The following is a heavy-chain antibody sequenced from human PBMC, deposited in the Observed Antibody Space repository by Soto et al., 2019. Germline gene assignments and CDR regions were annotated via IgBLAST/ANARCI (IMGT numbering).Heavy chain of an antibody. J-gene: IGHJ4*02. D-gene: IGHD3-16*01. CDR1: GGTFSNYA. Sequence: QVQLLQSGAEVQKPGSSVKVSCKASGGTFSNYAISWVRQAPGQGLEWMGGIIPMFGTTNYAQKFQGRVTITADESTSTANMELSSLRSEDTAVYYCARDLGDYDYWGQGTLVTVSS. CDR3: ARDLGDYDY. CDR2: IIPMFGTT. V-gene: IGHV1-69*01.